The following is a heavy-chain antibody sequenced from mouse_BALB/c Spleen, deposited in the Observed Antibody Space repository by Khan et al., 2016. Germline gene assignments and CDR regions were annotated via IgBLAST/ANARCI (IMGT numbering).Heavy chain of an antibody. J-gene: IGHJ2*01. CDR1: GYSIPSDYA. CDR2: ISYSGST. V-gene: IGHV3-2*02. D-gene: IGHD1-1*01. CDR3: ARYNYDSSYFDY. Sequence: EVQLQESGPGLVKPSQSLSLTCTVTGYSIPSDYAWHWIRQFPGNKLEWMGYISYSGSTSYNPSPKSRISITRDTSKNQFFLQLNSVTTEDTATYYCARYNYDSSYFDYWGQVTTLTVSS.